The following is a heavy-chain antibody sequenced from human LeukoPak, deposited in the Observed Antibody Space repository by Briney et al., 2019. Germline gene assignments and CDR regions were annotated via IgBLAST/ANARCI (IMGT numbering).Heavy chain of an antibody. CDR3: ARGSYDSSDFEYFQH. V-gene: IGHV1-2*02. CDR1: GYTFTGYY. J-gene: IGHJ1*01. Sequence: ASVKVSCKASGYTFTGYYIHWVRQAPGQGLEWMGWINPDSGDTNYAQRFQGRATMTRDTSISTAYMEKRRLTSDDTAVYYCARGSYDSSDFEYFQHWGQGTLVTVSS. CDR2: INPDSGDT. D-gene: IGHD3-22*01.